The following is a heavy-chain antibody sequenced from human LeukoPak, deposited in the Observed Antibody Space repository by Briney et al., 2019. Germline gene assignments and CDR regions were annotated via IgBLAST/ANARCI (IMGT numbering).Heavy chain of an antibody. CDR2: IHEDGSDK. Sequence: GGSLRLSCVVSGFTFSSYWMNWVGQAPGKGLEWVANIHEDGSDKYYVDSVKGRFTISRDNAKNSLYLQMNSLRAEDTALYYCARTLRLGTPRAFDIWGRGTMVTVSS. CDR3: ARTLRLGTPRAFDI. CDR1: GFTFSSYW. D-gene: IGHD1-14*01. J-gene: IGHJ3*02. V-gene: IGHV3-7*05.